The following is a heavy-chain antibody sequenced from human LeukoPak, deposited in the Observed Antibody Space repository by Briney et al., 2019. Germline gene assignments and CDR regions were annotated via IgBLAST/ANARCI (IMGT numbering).Heavy chain of an antibody. V-gene: IGHV4-59*01. CDR2: IYYSGST. CDR1: GGSISSYY. Sequence: SETLSLTSTVSGGSISSYYWSWIRQPPGKGLEWIGYIYYSGSTNYNPSLKSRVTISVDTSKNQFSLKLSSVTAADTAVYYCARHSGSYYYFDYWGQGTLVTVSS. CDR3: ARHSGSYYYFDY. J-gene: IGHJ4*02. D-gene: IGHD1-26*01.